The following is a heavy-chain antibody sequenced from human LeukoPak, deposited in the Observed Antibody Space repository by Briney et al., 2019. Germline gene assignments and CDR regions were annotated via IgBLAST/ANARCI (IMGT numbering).Heavy chain of an antibody. CDR2: IYYSGST. V-gene: IGHV4-59*01. J-gene: IGHJ4*02. CDR1: GGSISSYY. Sequence: SETLSLTCTVSGGSISSYYWSWIRQPPGKGLEWIGYIYYSGSTNYNPSLKSRVTISVDTSKNQFSLKLSSVTAADTAVYYCARARSYDFWSGYYFDYWGQGTLVTVSS. D-gene: IGHD3-3*01. CDR3: ARARSYDFWSGYYFDY.